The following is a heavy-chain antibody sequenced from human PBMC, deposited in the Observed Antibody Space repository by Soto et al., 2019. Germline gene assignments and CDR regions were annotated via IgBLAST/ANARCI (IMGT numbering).Heavy chain of an antibody. CDR3: ANAHRSSPRCGYYYMGV. CDR1: GFTFSSSA. CDR2: VGGNSVST. Sequence: EVRLLESGGDLIQPGGSLRLSCAASGFTFSSSAMSWVRQAPDKGLEWVSAVGGNSVSTFYADSVKGRFTISKDSYKNTLFLQMNSVRAEGTAVNYCANAHRSSPRCGYYYMGVWRKGTTVSVS. V-gene: IGHV3-23*01. J-gene: IGHJ6*03. D-gene: IGHD6-6*01.